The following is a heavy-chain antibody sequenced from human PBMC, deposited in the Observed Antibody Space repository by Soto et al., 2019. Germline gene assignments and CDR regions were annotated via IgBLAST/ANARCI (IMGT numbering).Heavy chain of an antibody. J-gene: IGHJ5*02. CDR3: AAHPAARSSINWFDP. D-gene: IGHD6-6*01. CDR2: ISGSGGST. Sequence: GGSLRLSCAASGFTFSSYAMSWVRQAPGKGLEWVSAISGSGGSTYYADSVKGRFTISRDNSKNTLYLQMNSLRAEDTAVYYCAAHPAARSSINWFDPWGQGTLVTVSS. CDR1: GFTFSSYA. V-gene: IGHV3-23*01.